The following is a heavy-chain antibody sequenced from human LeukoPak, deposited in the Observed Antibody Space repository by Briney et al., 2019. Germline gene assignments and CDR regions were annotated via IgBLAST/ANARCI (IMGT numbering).Heavy chain of an antibody. D-gene: IGHD6-6*01. V-gene: IGHV1-8*03. CDR3: ARGYSSSSGDLPSEFDY. CDR2: MNPNSGNT. CDR1: GYTFTSYD. Sequence: ASVKVSCKASGYTFTSYDINWVRQATGQGLEWMGWMNPNSGNTGYAQKFQGRVTITRNTSISTAYMVLSSLRSEDTAVYYCARGYSSSSGDLPSEFDYWGQGTLVTVSS. J-gene: IGHJ4*02.